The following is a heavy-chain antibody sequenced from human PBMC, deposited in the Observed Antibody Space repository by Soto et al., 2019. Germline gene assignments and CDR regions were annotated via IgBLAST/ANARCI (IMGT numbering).Heavy chain of an antibody. CDR2: INPSGGST. CDR1: GYTFTSYY. D-gene: IGHD2-15*01. Sequence: ASVKVSCKASGYTFTSYYMHWVRQAPGQGLEWMGIINPSGGSTSYAQKFQGRVTMTRDTSTSTVYMELSSLRSEDTAVYYCAREEVVAATYNWFDPWGQGTLVTVSS. CDR3: AREEVVAATYNWFDP. J-gene: IGHJ5*02. V-gene: IGHV1-46*01.